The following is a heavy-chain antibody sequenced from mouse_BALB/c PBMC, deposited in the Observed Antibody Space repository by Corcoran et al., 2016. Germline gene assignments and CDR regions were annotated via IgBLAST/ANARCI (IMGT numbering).Heavy chain of an antibody. J-gene: IGHJ4*01. CDR1: GYTFSSYW. V-gene: IGHV1-9*01. Sequence: QVQLQQSGAELMKPGASVKISCKATGYTFSSYWIEWVKQRPGHGLEWIGEILPGSGSTNYNEKFKGKATFTADTSSNTAYMQLSSLTSEDSAVYYCARALLSYAMDYWGQGTSVTVSS. CDR2: ILPGSGST. D-gene: IGHD2-10*01. CDR3: ARALLSYAMDY.